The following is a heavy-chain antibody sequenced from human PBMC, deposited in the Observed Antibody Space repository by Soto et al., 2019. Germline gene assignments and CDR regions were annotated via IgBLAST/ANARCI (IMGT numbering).Heavy chain of an antibody. V-gene: IGHV5-51*06. CDR2: IYPGDSDT. D-gene: IGHD6-6*01. CDR1: GYSFTNYW. CDR3: ARDGLSSSSSFDY. J-gene: IGHJ4*02. Sequence: ESLKISCKGSGYSFTNYWIGWVRQMPGKGLEWMGIIYPGDSDTRYSPSFQGQVTFSVDKSISTAYLQWSSLKASDTAMYYCARDGLSSSSSFDYWGQGTLVTV.